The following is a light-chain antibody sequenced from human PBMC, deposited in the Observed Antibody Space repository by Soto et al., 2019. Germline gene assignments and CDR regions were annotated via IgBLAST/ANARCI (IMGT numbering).Light chain of an antibody. CDR3: RSYAGNNNLKV. CDR1: SSDVGGYNY. J-gene: IGLJ1*01. CDR2: EVT. Sequence: QSALTQPPSASGSPGQSVTISCTGTSSDVGGYNYVSWYQQHPGKAPKLMIYEVTKRPSGVPDRFSGSKSGNTASLTVSGLQAEDEADYYCRSYAGNNNLKVLRTGTKVTVL. V-gene: IGLV2-8*01.